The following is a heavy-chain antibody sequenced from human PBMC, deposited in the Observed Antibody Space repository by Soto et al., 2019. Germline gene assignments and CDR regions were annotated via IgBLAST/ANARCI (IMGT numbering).Heavy chain of an antibody. V-gene: IGHV1-8*01. D-gene: IGHD4-17*01. Sequence: QVQLVQSGAEVKKPGASVKVSCKASGYTFTSYDINWVRQATGQGLEWMGWMNPNSCNTDYAQKFQGRVTMTRNTSLSTAYMALSSLRSEDPAVYYCARTLYGDNVDYWCQGTLVSVSS. CDR3: ARTLYGDNVDY. CDR1: GYTFTSYD. J-gene: IGHJ4*02. CDR2: MNPNSCNT.